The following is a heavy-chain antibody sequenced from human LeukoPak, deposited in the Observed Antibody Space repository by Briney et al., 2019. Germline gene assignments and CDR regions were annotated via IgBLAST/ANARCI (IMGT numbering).Heavy chain of an antibody. J-gene: IGHJ4*02. CDR2: INSIGTTI. Sequence: GGSLRLSCAASGFSFSRYEMNWVRQAPGKGPEWISYINSIGTTIYYADSVKGRFTVSRDNAKSSLYLQTSSLRVEDTAVYYCARNRGSEVDYWGQGTLVTVSS. CDR3: ARNRGSEVDY. D-gene: IGHD2-15*01. V-gene: IGHV3-48*03. CDR1: GFSFSRYE.